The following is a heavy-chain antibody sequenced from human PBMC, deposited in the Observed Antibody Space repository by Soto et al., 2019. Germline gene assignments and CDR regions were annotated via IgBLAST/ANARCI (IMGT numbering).Heavy chain of an antibody. J-gene: IGHJ4*02. V-gene: IGHV3-48*03. CDR2: IDRSGRNK. D-gene: IGHD3-22*01. CDR3: ARDSTYSDSSYYFDH. CDR1: GFTVGRYE. Sequence: PRLPCVASGFTVGRYEMNSVPQAPGKGLEWVSYIDRSGRNKYYADSVKGRFTISRDSAKNSLYLQMHSLPAEDTAVYYCARDSTYSDSSYYFDHWGQGTPVTVSS.